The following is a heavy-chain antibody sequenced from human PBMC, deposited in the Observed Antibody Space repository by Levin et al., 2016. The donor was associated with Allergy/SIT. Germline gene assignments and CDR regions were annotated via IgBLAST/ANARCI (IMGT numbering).Heavy chain of an antibody. Sequence: SETLSLTCAVYGGSFSGYYWSWIRQPPGKGLEWIGEINHSGSTNYNPSLKSRVTISVDTSKNQFSLKLSSVTAADTAVYYCARNNWGSRITIFGVWGQGTLVTVSS. V-gene: IGHV4-34*01. CDR2: INHSGST. D-gene: IGHD3-3*01. J-gene: IGHJ4*02. CDR1: GGSFSGYY. CDR3: ARNNWGSRITIFGV.